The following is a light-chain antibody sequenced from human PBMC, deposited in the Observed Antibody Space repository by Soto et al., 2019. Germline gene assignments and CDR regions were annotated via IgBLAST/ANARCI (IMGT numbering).Light chain of an antibody. J-gene: IGKJ5*01. Sequence: IVLTQSPGTVSLSPGERATLSFRASQSVTSTYVAWYQKKPGQASRLLIYDASTRATGIPDRFSGGGSGTEFTLTISSLQSEDFVVYYCQQYKSWPPITFGQGTRLEIK. CDR3: QQYKSWPPIT. CDR1: QSVTST. CDR2: DAS. V-gene: IGKV3-15*01.